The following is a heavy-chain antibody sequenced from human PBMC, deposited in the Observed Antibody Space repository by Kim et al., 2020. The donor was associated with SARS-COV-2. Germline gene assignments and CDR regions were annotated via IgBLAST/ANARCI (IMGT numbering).Heavy chain of an antibody. CDR2: INAGNGNT. V-gene: IGHV1-3*01. D-gene: IGHD3-10*01. CDR1: GYTFTSYA. Sequence: ASVKVSCKASGYTFTSYAMHWVRQAPGQRLEWMGWINAGNGNTKYSQKFQGRVTITRDTSASTAYMELSSLRSEDTAVYYCARFPITMVRGVIIGWFDPWGQGTLVTVSS. CDR3: ARFPITMVRGVIIGWFDP. J-gene: IGHJ5*02.